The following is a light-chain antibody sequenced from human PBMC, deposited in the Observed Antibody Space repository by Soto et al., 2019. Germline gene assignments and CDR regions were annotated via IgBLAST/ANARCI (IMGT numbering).Light chain of an antibody. CDR2: KAS. J-gene: IGKJ5*01. Sequence: DIQMTQSPPTLSASVGDRVTITCRASQPISSWLAWYQQKPGKAPKLLIYKASSLESGVPSRFSGSGSGTGFTLTISSLQPDDFATYYCLQDYNYPITFGQGTRLEIK. CDR1: QPISSW. CDR3: LQDYNYPIT. V-gene: IGKV1-5*03.